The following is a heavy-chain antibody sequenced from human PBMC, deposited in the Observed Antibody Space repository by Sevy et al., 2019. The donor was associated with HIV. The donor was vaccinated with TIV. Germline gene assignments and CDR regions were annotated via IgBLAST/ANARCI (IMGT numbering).Heavy chain of an antibody. Sequence: SETLSLTCTVSGGSISSSSYYWGWIRQPPGKGLEWIGSIDYSGSTYYNPSLRSRVTISVDTSKNQFSLKLSSVTAAETAVYYCARHDGDYDFWSGPNWFDPWGQGTLVTVSS. CDR1: GGSISSSSYY. V-gene: IGHV4-39*01. D-gene: IGHD3-3*01. CDR2: IDYSGST. CDR3: ARHDGDYDFWSGPNWFDP. J-gene: IGHJ5*02.